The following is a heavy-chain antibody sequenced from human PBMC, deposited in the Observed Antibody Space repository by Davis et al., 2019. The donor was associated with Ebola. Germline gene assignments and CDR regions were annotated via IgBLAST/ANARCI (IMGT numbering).Heavy chain of an antibody. V-gene: IGHV3-23*01. Sequence: PGGSLRLSCAASGFTFSSYWMHWVRQAPGKGLEWVSAISGSGGSTYYADSVKGRFTISRDNSKNTLYLQMNSLRAEDTAVYYCARGGGARRHLDYWGQGTLVTVSS. D-gene: IGHD1-26*01. J-gene: IGHJ4*02. CDR2: ISGSGGST. CDR1: GFTFSSYW. CDR3: ARGGGARRHLDY.